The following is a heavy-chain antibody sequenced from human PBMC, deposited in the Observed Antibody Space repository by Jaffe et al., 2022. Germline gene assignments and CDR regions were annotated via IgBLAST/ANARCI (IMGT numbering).Heavy chain of an antibody. V-gene: IGHV4-34*01. CDR2: INHSGST. J-gene: IGHJ6*03. Sequence: QVQLQQWGAGLLKPSETLSLTCAVYGGSFSGYYWSWIRQPPGKGLEWIGEINHSGSTNYNPSLKSRVTISVDTSKNQFSLKLSSVTAADTAVYYCARLKGYCSGGSCYPGYYYMDVWGKGTTVTVSS. D-gene: IGHD2-15*01. CDR3: ARLKGYCSGGSCYPGYYYMDV. CDR1: GGSFSGYY.